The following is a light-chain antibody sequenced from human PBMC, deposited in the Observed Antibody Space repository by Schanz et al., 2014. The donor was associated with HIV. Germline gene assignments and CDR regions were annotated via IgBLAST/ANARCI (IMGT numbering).Light chain of an antibody. Sequence: QSVLTQPPSASGTPGQRVTISCSGNNSSIGGLTVNWYQQTPTVAPKLLVYSNSQRPSGVPDRFSGSKSGTSASLAISGLRSEDEAEYHCAAWDDSLNGFYAFGTGTKLTVL. J-gene: IGLJ1*01. CDR3: AAWDDSLNGFYA. V-gene: IGLV1-44*01. CDR2: SNS. CDR1: NSSIGGLT.